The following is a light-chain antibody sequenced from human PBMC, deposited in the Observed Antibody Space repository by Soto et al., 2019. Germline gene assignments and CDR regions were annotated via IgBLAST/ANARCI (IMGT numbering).Light chain of an antibody. CDR1: QSISSW. V-gene: IGKV1-5*03. CDR3: QQYNSYPS. J-gene: IGKJ4*01. CDR2: KAS. Sequence: DIQMTQSPSTLSASVGDRVTITCRASQSISSWLAWYQQKPGKAPKLLIYKASSLESGVPSRFSGSGSGTDFPLTISSLQPDDVATYYCQQYNSYPSFGGGTKVEIK.